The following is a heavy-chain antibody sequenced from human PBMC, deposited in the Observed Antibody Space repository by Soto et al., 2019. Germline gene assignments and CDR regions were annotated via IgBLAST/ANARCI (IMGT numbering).Heavy chain of an antibody. CDR2: ISYDGSNK. J-gene: IGHJ4*02. Sequence: GGSLRLSCAASGFTFRSYGIHWVRPAPGKGLEWVALISYDGSNKNYADSLKGRFTISRDNSKNTLYLQMNSLRAEDTAMYYCAKDAPYYYDSSGYYGPFDYWGQGTLVPVSS. D-gene: IGHD3-22*01. CDR1: GFTFRSYG. V-gene: IGHV3-30*18. CDR3: AKDAPYYYDSSGYYGPFDY.